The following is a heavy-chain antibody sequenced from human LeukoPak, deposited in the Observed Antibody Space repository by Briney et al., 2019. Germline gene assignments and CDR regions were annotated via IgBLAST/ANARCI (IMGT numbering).Heavy chain of an antibody. D-gene: IGHD2-15*01. Sequence: ASVKVSLKVSGYTFTSYGMMWVREARGQAREWMRWISAYNCNTNYAQKLQGRVTMTTDTSTSTAYMELRRLRSDDTAVYYCAREFCRGGSDSFGDYFVYWGPGILVTVSS. CDR2: ISAYNCNT. V-gene: IGHV1-18*04. CDR3: AREFCRGGSDSFGDYFVY. J-gene: IGHJ4*02. CDR1: GYTFTSYG.